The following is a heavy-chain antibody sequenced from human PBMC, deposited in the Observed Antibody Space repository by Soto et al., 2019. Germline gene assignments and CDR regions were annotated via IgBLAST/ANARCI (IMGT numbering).Heavy chain of an antibody. CDR2: ISDSGST. CDR3: AGHQFLWFGESSQPGAFHL. V-gene: IGHV4-30-2*01. Sequence: QLQLQESGSGLVKPSQTLSLTCAVSGGSISSGGYSWSWIRQPPGKGLEWIGYISDSGSTSYSPSFKERVTISIARSKNQCSLKLCSATSADTAMYYCAGHQFLWFGESSQPGAFHLWGRGTVVTVSS. CDR1: GGSISSGGYS. J-gene: IGHJ3*01. D-gene: IGHD3-10*01.